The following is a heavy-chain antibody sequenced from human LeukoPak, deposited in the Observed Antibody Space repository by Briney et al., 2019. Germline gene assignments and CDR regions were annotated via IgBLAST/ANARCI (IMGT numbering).Heavy chain of an antibody. D-gene: IGHD3-3*01. CDR3: TTDTIWSGYYNVALDY. J-gene: IGHJ4*02. CDR1: GFTFSSYA. V-gene: IGHV3-30*04. Sequence: GGSLRLSCAASGFTFSSYAMHWVRQAPGKGLEWVAVISYDGSNKYYADSVKGRFTISRDNSKNTLYLQMNSLKIEDTAVYYCTTDTIWSGYYNVALDYWGQGILVTVSS. CDR2: ISYDGSNK.